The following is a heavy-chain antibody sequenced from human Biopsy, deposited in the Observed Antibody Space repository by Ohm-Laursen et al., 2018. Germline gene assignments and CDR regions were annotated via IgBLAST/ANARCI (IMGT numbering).Heavy chain of an antibody. J-gene: IGHJ2*01. Sequence: SLRLSCAASGFTFTSYAMHWVRQAPGKGLEWVAVISYDGSGEYYADSLQGRFIISRDNPKNTVDLLMNSLRAEDTAVYFCARDGKRWDYSTYFSWHFDLWGRGTLVTVSS. CDR3: ARDGKRWDYSTYFSWHFDL. D-gene: IGHD4-11*01. CDR2: ISYDGSGE. V-gene: IGHV3-30*03. CDR1: GFTFTSYA.